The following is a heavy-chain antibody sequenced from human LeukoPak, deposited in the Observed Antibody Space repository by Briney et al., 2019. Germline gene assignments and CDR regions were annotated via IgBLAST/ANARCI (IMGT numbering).Heavy chain of an antibody. Sequence: GGSLRLSCAASGFTVSSNYMSWVRQAPGKGLEWVSGITGDGGGAYYTDSVKGRFTISRDNSKNTLYLQMNSLRAEDTALYYCANARGASSSYFDLWGRGTLVTVSS. CDR2: ITGDGGGA. CDR3: ANARGASSSYFDL. J-gene: IGHJ2*01. D-gene: IGHD6-6*01. CDR1: GFTVSSNY. V-gene: IGHV3-23*01.